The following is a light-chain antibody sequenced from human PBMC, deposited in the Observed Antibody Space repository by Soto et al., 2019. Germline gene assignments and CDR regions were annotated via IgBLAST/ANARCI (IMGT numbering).Light chain of an antibody. CDR1: QSINNRY. CDR2: AAS. J-gene: IGKJ3*01. Sequence: EIVLTQSPGTLSLSPGERATLFCRASQSINNRYLAWYQQKPGQAPRLLIYAASSRATGIPDRFSGSGSGTDFTLTISRLEPEDFEVYYCQQFGSSPGFTFGPGTKVYIK. CDR3: QQFGSSPGFT. V-gene: IGKV3-20*01.